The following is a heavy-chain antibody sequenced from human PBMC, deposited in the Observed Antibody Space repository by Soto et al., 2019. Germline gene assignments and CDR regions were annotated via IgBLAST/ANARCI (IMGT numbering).Heavy chain of an antibody. V-gene: IGHV3-33*01. CDR3: ARDLPYTNNRIDH. CDR2: IRNDGSNT. J-gene: IGHJ4*01. CDR1: GFIFNNYG. D-gene: IGHD2-8*01. Sequence: PGGSLRLSCAASGFIFNNYGIHWVRQAPGKGLEWEAVIRNDGSNTYYADSVKGRFTISRDNSKDTLYLQMNSPRAEDTAVYYCARDLPYTNNRIDHWGHGTLVTVSS.